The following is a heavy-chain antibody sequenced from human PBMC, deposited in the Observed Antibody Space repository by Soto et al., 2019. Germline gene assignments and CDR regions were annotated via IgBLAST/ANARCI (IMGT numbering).Heavy chain of an antibody. J-gene: IGHJ4*02. CDR2: ISYDGSNK. D-gene: IGHD6-19*01. V-gene: IGHV3-30*18. CDR1: GFTFSSYG. Sequence: GGSLRLSCAASGFTFSSYGMHWVRQAPGKGLEWVAVISYDGSNKYYADSVKGRFTISRDNSKNTLYLQMNSLRAEDTAVYYCAKDYSSGWQDYWGQGTLVTVSS. CDR3: AKDYSSGWQDY.